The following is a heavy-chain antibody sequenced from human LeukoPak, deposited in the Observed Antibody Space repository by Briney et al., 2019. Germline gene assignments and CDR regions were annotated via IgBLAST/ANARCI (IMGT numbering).Heavy chain of an antibody. Sequence: PGGSLRLSCAASGFTFSSYSMNWVRQAPGKGLEWVSYISSSSSTIYYADSVKGRFTTSRDNAKNSLYLQMNSLRDEDTAVYYCARTGYSSGWSYFDYWGQGTLVTVSS. CDR2: ISSSSSTI. CDR1: GFTFSSYS. CDR3: ARTGYSSGWSYFDY. J-gene: IGHJ4*02. D-gene: IGHD6-19*01. V-gene: IGHV3-48*02.